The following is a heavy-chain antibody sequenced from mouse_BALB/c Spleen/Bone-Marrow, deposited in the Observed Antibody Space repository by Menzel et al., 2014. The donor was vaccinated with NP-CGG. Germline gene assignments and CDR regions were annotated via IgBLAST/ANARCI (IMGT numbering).Heavy chain of an antibody. V-gene: IGHV1S81*02. Sequence: QVQLQQSGAELVRPGASAKLSCKASGYTFTTYWMHWVKQRPGQGLEWIGEINPSDGRTNYSEKFKSKATLTVDKSSNTAYMHLSSLTSEDSAVYYCARRDSSGYLFDYWGQGTTLTVSS. CDR3: ARRDSSGYLFDY. CDR2: INPSDGRT. CDR1: GYTFTTYW. D-gene: IGHD3-2*01. J-gene: IGHJ2*01.